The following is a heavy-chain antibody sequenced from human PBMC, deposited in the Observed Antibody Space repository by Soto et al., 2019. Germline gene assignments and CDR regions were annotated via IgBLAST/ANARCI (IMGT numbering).Heavy chain of an antibody. V-gene: IGHV3-48*03. CDR2: ISSSGSTI. D-gene: IGHD7-27*01. Sequence: GGSLRLSCAASGFTFSSYEMNWVRQAPGKGLEWVSYISSSGSTIYYADSVKGRFTISRDNAKNSLYLQMNSLRAGDAVVFYWGSHNWGSDDAFDIWGQGTMVTVSS. CDR3: GSHNWGSDDAFDI. J-gene: IGHJ3*02. CDR1: GFTFSSYE.